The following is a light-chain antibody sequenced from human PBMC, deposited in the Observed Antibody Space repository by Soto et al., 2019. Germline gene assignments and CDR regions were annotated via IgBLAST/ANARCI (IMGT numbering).Light chain of an antibody. Sequence: QSVLTQPASVSGSPGQSITISCTGSSNDIGEYKLVSWYQQHSGRAPKLMLYEVSGRPSGVPARFSGSKSGNTASLTISGLQPEDEADYYCCSNVGVYSCIFGGGTKLTVL. J-gene: IGLJ2*01. CDR3: CSNVGVYSCI. CDR1: SNDIGEYKL. V-gene: IGLV2-23*02. CDR2: EVS.